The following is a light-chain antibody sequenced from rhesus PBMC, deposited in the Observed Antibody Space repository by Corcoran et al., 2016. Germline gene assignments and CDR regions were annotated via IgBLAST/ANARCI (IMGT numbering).Light chain of an antibody. V-gene: IGKV1-74*01. J-gene: IGKJ4*01. CDR2: TAY. Sequence: DIQMTQSPSSLSASVGDRVTITCRASENVNNYLTWYQQKPGKAPKLLNHTAYTVQSGVPSRFSGRGSGTDDTFTISSLQPEDGATYYCQHGYGTPLAFGGGTKVEIK. CDR3: QHGYGTPLA. CDR1: ENVNNY.